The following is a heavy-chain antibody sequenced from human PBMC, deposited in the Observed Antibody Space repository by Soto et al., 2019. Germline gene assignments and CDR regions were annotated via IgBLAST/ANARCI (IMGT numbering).Heavy chain of an antibody. V-gene: IGHV2-5*02. CDR1: GFSLGTYGVG. Sequence: QITLNESGPTLVKPTQTHTLTCTFSGFSLGTYGVGVGWIRQPPGKALEWLALIYWDDDKRYSPSLKSRLTITKDTSKRQVFLTLTNMDPVDTATYYCAHRGGGIVDWYFDLWGRGTPVIVSS. CDR2: IYWDDDK. D-gene: IGHD1-26*01. J-gene: IGHJ2*01. CDR3: AHRGGGIVDWYFDL.